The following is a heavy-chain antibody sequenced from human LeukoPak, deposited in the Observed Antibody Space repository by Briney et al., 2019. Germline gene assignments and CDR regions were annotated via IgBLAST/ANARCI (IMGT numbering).Heavy chain of an antibody. CDR3: ARASKPIFGVVGYYFDY. CDR2: IYYSGST. Sequence: PSETLSLTCTVSGGSISSSYSYWGWIRQPPGKGLEWIGNIYYSGSTYYSPSLTSRVTVSVDTSENQFSLKLSSVTAADTAVYYCARASKPIFGVVGYYFDYWGQGTLVTVSS. J-gene: IGHJ4*02. CDR1: GGSISSSYSY. D-gene: IGHD3-3*01. V-gene: IGHV4-39*07.